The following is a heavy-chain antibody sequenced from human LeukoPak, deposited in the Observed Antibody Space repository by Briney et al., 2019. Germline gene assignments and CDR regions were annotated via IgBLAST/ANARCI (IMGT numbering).Heavy chain of an antibody. CDR2: ISSSSYI. Sequence: GGSLRLSCAASGFTFSSYSMNWVRQAPGKGLEWVSSISSSSYIYYADSVKGRFTISRDNAKNSLYLQMNSLRAEDTAVYYCARDRPDTAMVTDYWGQGTLVTVSS. J-gene: IGHJ4*02. D-gene: IGHD5-18*01. CDR1: GFTFSSYS. CDR3: ARDRPDTAMVTDY. V-gene: IGHV3-21*01.